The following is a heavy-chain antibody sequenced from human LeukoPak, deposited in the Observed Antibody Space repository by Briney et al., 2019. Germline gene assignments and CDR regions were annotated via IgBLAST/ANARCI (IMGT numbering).Heavy chain of an antibody. CDR2: IKLDVSET. D-gene: IGHD3-10*01. Sequence: GGSLRLSCAASGFTFSSYAMSWVRQAPGKGLEWVANIKLDVSETYYVDSVRGRFTISRDNTKNSLYLQMDSLRAEDTAVYYCARKGNAFDFWGQGTMVTVSS. CDR1: GFTFSSYA. J-gene: IGHJ3*01. CDR3: ARKGNAFDF. V-gene: IGHV3-7*01.